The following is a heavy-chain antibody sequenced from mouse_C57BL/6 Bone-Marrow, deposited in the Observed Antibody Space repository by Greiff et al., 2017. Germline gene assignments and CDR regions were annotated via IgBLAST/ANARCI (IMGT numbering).Heavy chain of an antibody. J-gene: IGHJ2*01. CDR1: GYTFTDYE. V-gene: IGHV1-15*01. CDR2: IDPETGGT. D-gene: IGHD1-1*01. Sequence: QVQLKQSGAELVRPGASVTLSCKASGYTFTDYEMHWVKQTPVHGLEWIGAIDPETGGTAYNQKFKGKAILTADKSSSTAYMELRSLTSEDSAVYYCTRGGDITTVVADYWGQVTTLTVSS. CDR3: TRGGDITTVVADY.